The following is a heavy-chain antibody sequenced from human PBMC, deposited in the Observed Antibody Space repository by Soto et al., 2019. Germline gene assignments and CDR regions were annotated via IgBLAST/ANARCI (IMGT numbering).Heavy chain of an antibody. CDR3: AIIMSHRDSFDV. V-gene: IGHV1-2*04. J-gene: IGHJ3*01. D-gene: IGHD3-16*01. CDR1: GYSFTGFY. Sequence: ASVKVSCKASGYSFTGFYIHWMRQAPGQGLEWVGSINPNSGATTYARKFQDSVAMTRDTSISTAYMDLSRLTSDDTAIYYCAIIMSHRDSFDVWGHGTIVTVSS. CDR2: INPNSGAT.